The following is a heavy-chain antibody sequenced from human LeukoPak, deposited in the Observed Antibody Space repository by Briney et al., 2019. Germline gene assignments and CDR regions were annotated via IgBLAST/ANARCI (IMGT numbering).Heavy chain of an antibody. V-gene: IGHV4-34*01. Sequence: PSETLSLTCAVYGGSFSGYYWSWIRQPPGKGLEWIGEINHSGSTNYNPSLKSRDTISVDTSKNQFSLKLSSVTAADTAVYYCARGDSGSYLEHGFFDYWGQGTLVTVSS. J-gene: IGHJ4*02. D-gene: IGHD1-26*01. CDR2: INHSGST. CDR1: GGSFSGYY. CDR3: ARGDSGSYLEHGFFDY.